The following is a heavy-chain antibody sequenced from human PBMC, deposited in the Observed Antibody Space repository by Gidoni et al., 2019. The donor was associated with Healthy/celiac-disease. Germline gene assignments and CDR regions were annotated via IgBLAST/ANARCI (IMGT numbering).Heavy chain of an antibody. D-gene: IGHD2-2*01. CDR2: ISSSGSTI. J-gene: IGHJ4*02. V-gene: IGHV3-48*03. Sequence: EVQLVESGGGLVQPGGSLRLSCAASGFTFSSYEMNWVSQAPGKGLGWVSYISSSGSTIYYADSVKGRFTISRDNAKNSLYLQMNSLRAEDTAVYYCARDESTSFDYWGQGTLVTVSS. CDR1: GFTFSSYE. CDR3: ARDESTSFDY.